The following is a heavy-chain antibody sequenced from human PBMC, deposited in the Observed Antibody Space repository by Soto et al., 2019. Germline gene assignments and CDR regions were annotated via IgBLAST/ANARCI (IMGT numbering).Heavy chain of an antibody. CDR3: ASFRAGDYYYYYGMDV. D-gene: IGHD4-17*01. J-gene: IGHJ6*02. CDR2: ISAYNGNT. Sequence: ASVKVSCKASGYTFTSYGFTWVRQAPGQGLEWMGWISAYNGNTNYARKLQGRVTMTTDTSTSTAYMELRSLRSDDTAVYYCASFRAGDYYYYYGMDVWGQGTTVTVSS. CDR1: GYTFTSYG. V-gene: IGHV1-18*01.